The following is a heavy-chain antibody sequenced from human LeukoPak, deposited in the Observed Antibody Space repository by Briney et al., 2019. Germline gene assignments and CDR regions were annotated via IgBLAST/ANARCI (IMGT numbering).Heavy chain of an antibody. CDR2: IWYDGSNK. CDR1: GFTFSSYG. CDR3: ARGGTYHDFWSGYSYYYGMDV. J-gene: IGHJ6*02. V-gene: IGHV3-33*01. D-gene: IGHD3-3*01. Sequence: PGGSLRLSCAASGFTFSSYGMHWVRQAPGKGLEWVAVIWYDGSNKYYADSVKGRFTISRDNSKNTLYLQTNSLRAEDTAAYYCARGGTYHDFWSGYSYYYGMDVWGQGTTVTVSS.